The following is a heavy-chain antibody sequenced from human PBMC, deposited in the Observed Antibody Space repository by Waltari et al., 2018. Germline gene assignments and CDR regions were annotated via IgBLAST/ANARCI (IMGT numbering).Heavy chain of an antibody. V-gene: IGHV3-23*04. D-gene: IGHD3-16*02. J-gene: IGHJ4*02. Sequence: EVQLVESGGGLVQPGGSLRLSCAASGFTFNSYAISWVRQAPGKGLEWVSALSASGVTIYDADSVKGRFTISRDNAKNTVYLQMNSLRAEDTAVYYCARVWGSYRSFDYWGQGTLVTVSS. CDR2: LSASGVTI. CDR1: GFTFNSYA. CDR3: ARVWGSYRSFDY.